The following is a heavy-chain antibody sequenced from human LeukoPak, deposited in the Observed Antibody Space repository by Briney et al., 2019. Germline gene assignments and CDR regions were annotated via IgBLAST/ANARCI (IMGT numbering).Heavy chain of an antibody. CDR1: GYSFTSYG. D-gene: IGHD5-18*01. Sequence: GESLKISCKGSGYSFTSYGISWVRQAPGQGLEWMGWISAYNGNTNYAQKLQGRVTMTTDTSTSTAYKELRSLRSDDTAVYDCARGGYSYGKRMDYWGQGTLVTVSS. CDR3: ARGGYSYGKRMDY. CDR2: ISAYNGNT. V-gene: IGHV1-18*01. J-gene: IGHJ4*02.